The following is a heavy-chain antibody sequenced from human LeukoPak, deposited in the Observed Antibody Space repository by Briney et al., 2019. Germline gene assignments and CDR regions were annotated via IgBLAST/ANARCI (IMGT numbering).Heavy chain of an antibody. CDR1: GGSISLSF. CDR2: LYPSGRT. V-gene: IGHV4-4*07. D-gene: IGHD6-19*01. CDR3: ARDAGSGWYYFDS. Sequence: SETLSLTCTVSGGSISLSFWSWLRQPAGKGLEWVGRLYPSGRTENNPSLKSRVSISLDAPKSQFSQRLTSVTAADTAVYFCARDAGSGWYYFDSWGQGTRVTVSS. J-gene: IGHJ4*02.